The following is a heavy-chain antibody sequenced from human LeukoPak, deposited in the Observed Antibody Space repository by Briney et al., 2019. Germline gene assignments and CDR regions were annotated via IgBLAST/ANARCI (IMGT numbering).Heavy chain of an antibody. CDR1: GCTFRDNT. Sequence: GPLRLSCAASGCTFRDNTMNWVRQAPGKGLEGVASSSSGSSWIYYGDSGVGRLSISRDHAKNLLCRQVMSLRVKGPSIYYRETAADDRTKREGWFDPWGQGTLVTVSS. CDR3: ETAADDRTKREGWFDP. D-gene: IGHD1/OR15-1a*01. V-gene: IGHV3-21*06. J-gene: IGHJ5*02. CDR2: SSSGSSWI.